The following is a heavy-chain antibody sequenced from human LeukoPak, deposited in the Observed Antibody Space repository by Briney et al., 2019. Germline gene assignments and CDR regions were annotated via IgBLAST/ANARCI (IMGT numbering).Heavy chain of an antibody. CDR3: ARDNYYDYAFDI. D-gene: IGHD3-22*01. CDR2: MNPNSGNT. CDR1: GYTFTSYD. Sequence: GASVKVSCKASGYTFTSYDINWVRQATGQGLEWMGWMNPNSGNTGYAQKFQGRGTMTRNTSISTAYMELSSLRSEDTAVYYCARDNYYDYAFDIWGQGTMVTVSS. V-gene: IGHV1-8*01. J-gene: IGHJ3*02.